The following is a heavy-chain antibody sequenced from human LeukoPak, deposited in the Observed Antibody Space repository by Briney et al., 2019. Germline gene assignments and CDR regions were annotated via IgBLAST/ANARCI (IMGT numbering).Heavy chain of an antibody. J-gene: IGHJ6*02. D-gene: IGHD1-14*01. CDR2: MSYDGSNK. Sequence: PGGSLRLSCAASGFTFSTFAMHWVRQAPGKGLEWVAVMSYDGSNKDHADSVKGRFTISRDNSKNTLYLQMNSLRAEDTAIYYCAKATITGYYYYGMDVWGQGTTVTVSS. CDR1: GFTFSTFA. CDR3: AKATITGYYYYGMDV. V-gene: IGHV3-30-3*01.